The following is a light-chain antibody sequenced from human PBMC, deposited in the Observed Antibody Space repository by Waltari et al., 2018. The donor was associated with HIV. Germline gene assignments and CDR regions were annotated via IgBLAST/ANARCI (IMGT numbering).Light chain of an antibody. CDR1: SSNIGSNI. Sequence: QSVLTQPPSVSGTPGQNVTIPCSGSSSNIGSNIVNWYQQLPGAAPKLLLYSNDQRPSGVPDRFSGSKSGTSASLAISGLQSADEADYYCAAWDDSLNGMFGGGTRLTVL. CDR2: SND. CDR3: AAWDDSLNGM. J-gene: IGLJ3*02. V-gene: IGLV1-44*01.